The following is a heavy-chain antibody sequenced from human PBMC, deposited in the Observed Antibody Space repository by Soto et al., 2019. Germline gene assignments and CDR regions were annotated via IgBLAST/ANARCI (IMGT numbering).Heavy chain of an antibody. J-gene: IGHJ4*02. CDR3: ARGYRQTSSIQWLILAY. CDR1: GYTFTSYA. Sequence: ASVKVSCKASGYTFTSYAMHWVRQAPGQRLEWMGWINAGNGNTKYSQKFQGRVTITRDTSASTAYMELSSLRSEDTAVYYCARGYRQTSSIQWLILAYWGQGTLVTVSS. D-gene: IGHD6-19*01. V-gene: IGHV1-3*01. CDR2: INAGNGNT.